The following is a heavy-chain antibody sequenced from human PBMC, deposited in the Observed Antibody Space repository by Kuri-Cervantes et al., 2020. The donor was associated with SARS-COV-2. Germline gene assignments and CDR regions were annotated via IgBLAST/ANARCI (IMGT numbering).Heavy chain of an antibody. CDR2: IRASGDFT. CDR3: AKGLSSSWYVGFDY. Sequence: GESLKISCAASGFTFSSYAMTWVRQAPGKGLELVSVIRASGDFTYFADSVKGRFTISRDNSKNTLYLQMNSLRAEYTALYYCAKGLSSSWYVGFDYWGQGTLVTVSS. J-gene: IGHJ4*01. CDR1: GFTFSSYA. V-gene: IGHV3-23*01. D-gene: IGHD6-13*01.